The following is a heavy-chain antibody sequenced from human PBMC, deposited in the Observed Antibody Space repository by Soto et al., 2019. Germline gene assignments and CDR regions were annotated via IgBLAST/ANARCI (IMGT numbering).Heavy chain of an antibody. CDR1: GGSISSGGYY. CDR2: IYYSGST. Sequence: SETLSLTCTVSGGSISSGGYYWSWIRQHPGKGLEWIGYIYYSGSTYYNPSLKSRVTISVDTSKNQSSLKLSSVTAADTAVYYCARALGTYYYGSGSFLLRGVIDYWGQGTLVTVSS. D-gene: IGHD3-10*01. J-gene: IGHJ4*02. CDR3: ARALGTYYYGSGSFLLRGVIDY. V-gene: IGHV4-31*03.